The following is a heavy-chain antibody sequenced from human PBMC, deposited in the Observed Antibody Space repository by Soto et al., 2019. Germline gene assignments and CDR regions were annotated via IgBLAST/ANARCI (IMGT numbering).Heavy chain of an antibody. V-gene: IGHV3-21*01. CDR1: GFTFSSYS. J-gene: IGHJ5*02. CDR2: ISSSSSYI. Sequence: PGGSLRLSCAASGFTFSSYSMNWVRQAPGKGLEWVSSISSSSSYIYYADSVEGRFTISRDNTKNSLYLQMNSLRAEDTAVYYCARALGYCSSTSCEAIFWFDPWGQGTLVTVSS. D-gene: IGHD2-2*01. CDR3: ARALGYCSSTSCEAIFWFDP.